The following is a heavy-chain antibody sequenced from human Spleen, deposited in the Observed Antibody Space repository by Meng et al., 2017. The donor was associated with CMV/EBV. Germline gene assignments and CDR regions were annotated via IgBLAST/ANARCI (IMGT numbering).Heavy chain of an antibody. Sequence: QLHLQESVPGLVKPSETLSLTCTVSGGSISSSSYYWGWIRQPPGKGLEWIGSIYYSGSTYYNPSLKSRVTISVDTSKNQFSLKLSSVTAADTAVYYCARVPVLGEPFDYWGQGTLVTVSS. D-gene: IGHD1-14*01. V-gene: IGHV4-39*07. J-gene: IGHJ4*02. CDR1: GGSISSSSYY. CDR2: IYYSGST. CDR3: ARVPVLGEPFDY.